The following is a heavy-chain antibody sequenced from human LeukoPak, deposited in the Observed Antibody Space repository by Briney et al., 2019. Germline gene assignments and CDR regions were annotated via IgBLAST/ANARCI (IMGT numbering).Heavy chain of an antibody. CDR2: ISGSGGST. V-gene: IGHV3-23*01. D-gene: IGHD6-13*01. CDR3: AKVAGIAAAGTGQGDY. CDR1: GFTFSSYA. Sequence: GGSLRLSCAASGFTFSSYAMSWVRQAPGKGLEWVSAISGSGGSTYYADSVKGRFTISRDNSKNTLYLQMNSLRAEDTAVCYCAKVAGIAAAGTGQGDYWGQGTLVTVSS. J-gene: IGHJ4*02.